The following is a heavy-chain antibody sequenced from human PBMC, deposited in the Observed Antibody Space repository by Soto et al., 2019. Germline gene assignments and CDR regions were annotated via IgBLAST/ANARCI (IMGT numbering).Heavy chain of an antibody. CDR2: INPSGGST. J-gene: IGHJ4*02. CDR1: GYTFTSYY. Sequence: QVQLVQSGAEVKKPGASVKVSCKASGYTFTSYYMHWVRQAPGQGLEWMGIINPSGGSTSYAQKFQGRVTMTRDTSTSTVYRELSSLRSEDTAVYYCARGIYDILTSPHFDYWGQGTLVTVSS. CDR3: ARGIYDILTSPHFDY. D-gene: IGHD3-9*01. V-gene: IGHV1-46*01.